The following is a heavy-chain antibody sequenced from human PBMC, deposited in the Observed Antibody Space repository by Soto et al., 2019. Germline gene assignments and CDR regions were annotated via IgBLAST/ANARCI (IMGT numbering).Heavy chain of an antibody. CDR3: ARDDSSGYYYDWFDP. D-gene: IGHD3-22*01. Sequence: PGGSLRLSCAASGFTFSSYGMHWVRQAPGKGLEWVAVISYDGSNKYYADSVKGRFTISRDNSKNTLYLQMNSLRAEDTAVYYCARDDSSGYYYDWFDPWGQGTLVTVSS. V-gene: IGHV3-30*03. J-gene: IGHJ5*02. CDR1: GFTFSSYG. CDR2: ISYDGSNK.